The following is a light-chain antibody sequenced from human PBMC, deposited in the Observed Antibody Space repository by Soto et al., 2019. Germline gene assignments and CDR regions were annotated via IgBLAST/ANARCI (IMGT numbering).Light chain of an antibody. CDR2: KAS. J-gene: IGKJ5*01. CDR3: QQLNTLPFT. Sequence: DIQMTQSPSTLSASLGDRVTITCRASQSISSWLAWYQQKPGKAPKLLIYKASSLESGVPSRFSGSGSGTEFTLTISGLLPEDFATYHCQQLNTLPFTFGQGTRLEIK. CDR1: QSISSW. V-gene: IGKV1-5*03.